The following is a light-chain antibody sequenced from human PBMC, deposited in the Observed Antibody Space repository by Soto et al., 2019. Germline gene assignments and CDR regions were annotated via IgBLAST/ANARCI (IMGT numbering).Light chain of an antibody. CDR3: QSYDSSLTGYV. J-gene: IGLJ1*01. V-gene: IGLV1-40*01. Sequence: QSVLTQLPSVSGAQGQRVIISCTGSSSNIGAGYDVHWYQQLPGTAPRLLIYRNTNRPSGVPDRFSGSKSGTSASLAITGLQAEDEADYYCQSYDSSLTGYVFGPGTKVTVL. CDR2: RNT. CDR1: SSNIGAGYD.